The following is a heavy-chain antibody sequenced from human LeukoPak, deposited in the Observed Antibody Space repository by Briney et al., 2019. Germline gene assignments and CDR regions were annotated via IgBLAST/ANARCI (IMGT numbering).Heavy chain of an antibody. Sequence: GGSLRLSCAASGFSFSSYAMHWVRQAPGKGLEWVAVISYDGSNKYHADSVKGRFTISRDNSKNTLYLHMDSLRAEDTAVYYCARAHTAISPGRPDYWGQGTLVTVYS. CDR2: ISYDGSNK. V-gene: IGHV3-30-3*01. CDR3: ARAHTAISPGRPDY. CDR1: GFSFSSYA. D-gene: IGHD5-18*01. J-gene: IGHJ4*02.